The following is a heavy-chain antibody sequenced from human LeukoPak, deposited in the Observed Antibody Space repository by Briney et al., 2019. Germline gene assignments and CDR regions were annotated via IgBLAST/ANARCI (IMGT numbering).Heavy chain of an antibody. J-gene: IGHJ6*03. V-gene: IGHV1-8*03. CDR3: AWRATAMAYYYYMDV. Sequence: ASVTVSCKASGYTFTSYDINWVRQATGQGLEWMGWMNPNSGNTGYAQKFQGRVTITRNTSISTAYMELSSLRSEDTAVYYCAWRATAMAYYYYMDVWGKGTTVTVSS. CDR1: GYTFTSYD. D-gene: IGHD5-24*01. CDR2: MNPNSGNT.